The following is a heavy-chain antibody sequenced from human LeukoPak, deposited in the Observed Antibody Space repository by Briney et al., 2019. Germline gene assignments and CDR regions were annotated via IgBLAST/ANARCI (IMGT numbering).Heavy chain of an antibody. D-gene: IGHD3-22*01. Sequence: GGSLRLSCAASGFTFSSYSMNWVRQAPGKGLEWVSSISSSSSYIYYADSVKGRFTISRDNAKNSLYLQMNSLRADDTAVYYCARGYYDSSGYNDYWGQGTLVTVSS. J-gene: IGHJ4*02. V-gene: IGHV3-21*04. CDR1: GFTFSSYS. CDR3: ARGYYDSSGYNDY. CDR2: ISSSSSYI.